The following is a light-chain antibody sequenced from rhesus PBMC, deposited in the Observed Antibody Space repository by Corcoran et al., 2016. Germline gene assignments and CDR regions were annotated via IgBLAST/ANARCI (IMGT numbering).Light chain of an antibody. CDR3: QKYSSSPYS. J-gene: IGKJ2*01. CDR1: QSVSRS. V-gene: IGKV3-53*01. Sequence: QVILTQSPATLSLSPGERATLSCRASQSVSRSLAWYQQKPGQATRLLIYGASSRATDIPDRFSGSGSGTDFNITISSLEPEDFAVYYCQKYSSSPYSFGQGTKLEI. CDR2: GAS.